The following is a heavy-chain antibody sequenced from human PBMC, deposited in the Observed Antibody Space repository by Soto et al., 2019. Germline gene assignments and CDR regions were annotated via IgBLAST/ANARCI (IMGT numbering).Heavy chain of an antibody. CDR3: AKVAVAGLRYYYGMDV. D-gene: IGHD6-19*01. V-gene: IGHV3-30*18. CDR2: ISYDGSNK. CDR1: GFTFSRYG. Sequence: QMQLVESGGGVVQPGRSLRLSCAASGFTFSRYGIHWVRQAPGKGLEWVAVISYDGSNKYYADSVKGRFTISRDNSKNTLYLQMNSLRAEDTAVYYCAKVAVAGLRYYYGMDVWGQGTTVTVSS. J-gene: IGHJ6*02.